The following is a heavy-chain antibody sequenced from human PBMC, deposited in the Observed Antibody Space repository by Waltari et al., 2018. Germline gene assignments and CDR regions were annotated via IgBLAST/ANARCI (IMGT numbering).Heavy chain of an antibody. Sequence: EVHLVDSGCGSVQPGGSLRLSCAASGSIFGTVWMPWVRQVPGKGLVWVSRINDDGSTISYADSVKGRFTISRDNAKNTLYLQMDSLRVEDTAVYYCTRTLVGPYPFENWGQGTLVTVSS. CDR2: INDDGSTI. D-gene: IGHD1-26*01. V-gene: IGHV3-74*01. CDR3: TRTLVGPYPFEN. J-gene: IGHJ4*02. CDR1: GSIFGTVW.